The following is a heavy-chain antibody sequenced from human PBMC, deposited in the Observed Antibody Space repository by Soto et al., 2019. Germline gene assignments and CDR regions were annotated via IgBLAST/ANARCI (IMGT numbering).Heavy chain of an antibody. Sequence: SVKVSCKASGGTFSSYAISWVRQAPGQGLEWMRGIIPIFGTANYAQKFQGRVTITADESTSTAYMELSSLRSEDTAVYYCARGQGYCSGSSSYGMDVWGQGTTVTVSS. V-gene: IGHV1-69*13. D-gene: IGHD2-15*01. J-gene: IGHJ6*02. CDR3: ARGQGYCSGSSSYGMDV. CDR2: IIPIFGTA. CDR1: GGTFSSYA.